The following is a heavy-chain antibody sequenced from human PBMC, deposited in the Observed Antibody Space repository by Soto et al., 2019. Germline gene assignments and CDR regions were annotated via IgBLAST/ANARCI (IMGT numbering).Heavy chain of an antibody. V-gene: IGHV3-9*01. J-gene: IGHJ4*02. CDR2: ISWNSGSI. CDR1: GFTFDDYA. D-gene: IGHD5-12*01. CDR3: AKAPRGYSGYDEDGEFDY. Sequence: GGSLRLSCAASGFTFDDYAMHWVRQAPGKGLEWVSGISWNSGSIGYADSVKGRFTISRDNAKNSLYLPMNSLRAEDTALYYCAKAPRGYSGYDEDGEFDYWGQGTLVTVSS.